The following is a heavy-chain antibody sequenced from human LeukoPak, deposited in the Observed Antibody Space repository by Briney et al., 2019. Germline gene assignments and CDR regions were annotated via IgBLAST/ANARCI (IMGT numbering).Heavy chain of an antibody. V-gene: IGHV3-9*01. CDR2: ISWNSGAM. J-gene: IGHJ4*02. CDR3: VKDRNYYGSGSVYFDY. Sequence: ARSLRLSCAASGFRFDDCDMHWVRQVPGKGLEWVSSISWNSGAMVYADSVKGRFTISRDNANNSLHLHMHSLRQDDTAFYYCVKDRNYYGSGSVYFDYWGQGTLVTVSS. D-gene: IGHD3-10*01. CDR1: GFRFDDCD.